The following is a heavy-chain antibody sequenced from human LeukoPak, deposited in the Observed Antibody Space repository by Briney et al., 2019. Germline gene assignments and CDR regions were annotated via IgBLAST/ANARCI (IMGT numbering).Heavy chain of an antibody. V-gene: IGHV3-21*01. J-gene: IGHJ5*02. CDR1: GFTFSSYS. D-gene: IGHD6-19*01. CDR2: ISSSSSYI. Sequence: GGSLRLSCAASGFTFSSYSMNWVRQAPGKGLEWVSSISSSSSYIYYADSVKGRFTISRDNAKNSLYLQMNSLRAEDTAVYYCARIERAVAGQNWFDPWGQGTLVTVSS. CDR3: ARIERAVAGQNWFDP.